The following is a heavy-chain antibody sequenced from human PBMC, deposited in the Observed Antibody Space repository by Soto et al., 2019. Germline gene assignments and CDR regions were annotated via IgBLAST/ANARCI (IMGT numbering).Heavy chain of an antibody. Sequence: SETLSRTCTVSGDSITSLTYYWGWIRQSPGRSLEYMGSISYTGSAYYNPSHKSRATISVDTSKNKFSLNLSSVTAADTAIFYFARNFEDTSYPRFIDYWGQGTLVTVSS. CDR3: ARNFEDTSYPRFIDY. CDR1: GDSITSLTYY. V-gene: IGHV4-39*01. D-gene: IGHD2-15*01. CDR2: ISYTGSA. J-gene: IGHJ4*02.